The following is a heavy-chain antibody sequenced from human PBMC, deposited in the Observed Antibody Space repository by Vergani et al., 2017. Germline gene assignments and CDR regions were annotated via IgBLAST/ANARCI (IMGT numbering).Heavy chain of an antibody. CDR3: TRNSYGDYVIDY. Sequence: EVQLVESGGGLVQPGGSLRLSCAASGFTFSDHYMDWVRQAPGKGLEWVGRTRNKANSYTTEYAASVKGRFTISRDDSKNSLYLQMNSLKTEDTAVYYCTRNSYGDYVIDYWGQGTLVTVSS. CDR1: GFTFSDHY. D-gene: IGHD4-17*01. J-gene: IGHJ4*02. V-gene: IGHV3-72*01. CDR2: TRNKANSYTT.